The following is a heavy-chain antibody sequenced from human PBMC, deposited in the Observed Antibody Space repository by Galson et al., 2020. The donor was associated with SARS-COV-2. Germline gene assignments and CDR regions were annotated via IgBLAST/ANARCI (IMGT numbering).Heavy chain of an antibody. V-gene: IGHV3-23*01. J-gene: IGHJ4*02. D-gene: IGHD6-19*01. CDR3: AKDHGGCLDY. CDR2: XXXXXXXX. CDR1: GFTXXXYA. Sequence: TGGSLRLSCAASGFTXXXYAMXXXXXXXXXXLXXXXXXXXXXXXXXXXDSVKGRFTIARDNSKNTLYLQMNSLRAEDTAVYYCAKDHGGCLDYWGQGTLVTVSS.